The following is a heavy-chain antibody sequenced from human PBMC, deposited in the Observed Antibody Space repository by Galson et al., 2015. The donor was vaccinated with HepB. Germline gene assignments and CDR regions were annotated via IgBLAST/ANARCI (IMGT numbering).Heavy chain of an antibody. V-gene: IGHV3-21*01. J-gene: IGHJ5*02. CDR2: ISSSSDYM. Sequence: SLRLSCAASGLTFSSYSMNWVRQAPGKGLEWVPSISSSSDYMYYANSVKGRFTISRDNAKNSLYLQMNSLRAEDTAVYYCVRDRVAGTGWFDPWGQGTLVTVSS. CDR1: GLTFSSYS. D-gene: IGHD6-19*01. CDR3: VRDRVAGTGWFDP.